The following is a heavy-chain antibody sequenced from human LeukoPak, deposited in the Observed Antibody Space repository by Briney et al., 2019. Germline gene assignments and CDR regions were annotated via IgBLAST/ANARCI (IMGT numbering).Heavy chain of an antibody. D-gene: IGHD3-10*01. CDR1: GGSISSYY. Sequence: PSETLSLTCTVSGGSISSYYWSWIRQPPGKGLEWIGYIYYSGSANYNPSLKSRATISVDTSKNQFSLKLSSVTAADTAVYYCARQKYYYGSGSYGYFDYWGQGTLVTVSS. J-gene: IGHJ4*02. V-gene: IGHV4-59*08. CDR3: ARQKYYYGSGSYGYFDY. CDR2: IYYSGSA.